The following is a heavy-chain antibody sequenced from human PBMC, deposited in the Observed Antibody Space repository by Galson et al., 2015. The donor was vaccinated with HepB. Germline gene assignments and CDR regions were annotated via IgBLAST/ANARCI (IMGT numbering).Heavy chain of an antibody. CDR3: ASRGGSYRRHDY. J-gene: IGHJ4*02. V-gene: IGHV4-39*01. D-gene: IGHD3-16*02. CDR2: IYYSGST. Sequence: SETLSLTCTVSDGSISSSSYYWGWIRQPPGKGLEWIGSIYYSGSTYYNPSLKSRVTISVDTSKNQFSLKLSSVTAADTAVYYCASRGGSYRRHDYWGQGTLVTVSS. CDR1: DGSISSSSYY.